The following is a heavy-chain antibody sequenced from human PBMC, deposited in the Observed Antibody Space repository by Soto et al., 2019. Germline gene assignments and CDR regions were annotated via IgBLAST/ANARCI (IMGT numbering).Heavy chain of an antibody. V-gene: IGHV1-3*05. CDR2: INAGNGNT. J-gene: IGHJ5*02. CDR3: ARDLAVGGWFDP. Sequence: QVQLVQSGAEEKKPGASVKVSCKASGYTFTSYAMHWVRQAPGQRLEWMGWINAGNGNTKYSQKFQGRVTITRDTSASTAYMELSSLRSEDTAVYYCARDLAVGGWFDPWGQGTLVTVSS. CDR1: GYTFTSYA. D-gene: IGHD6-19*01.